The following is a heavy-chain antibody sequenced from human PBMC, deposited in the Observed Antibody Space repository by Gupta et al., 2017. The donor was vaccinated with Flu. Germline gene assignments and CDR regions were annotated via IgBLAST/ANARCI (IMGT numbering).Heavy chain of an antibody. J-gene: IGHJ4*02. CDR1: GFNFRNYD. V-gene: IGHV3-7*01. Sequence: EVQLVESGGGLVQPGGFVKLSCAASGFNFRNYDIYWVRQAPGKGLEWVASINPDGSATSYVDSVMGRFTLSRDNTENSIHLQMNSLTAEDTAVYYCARAEWLVQRYCDFWGQGALVTVSS. D-gene: IGHD6-19*01. CDR2: INPDGSAT. CDR3: ARAEWLVQRYCDF.